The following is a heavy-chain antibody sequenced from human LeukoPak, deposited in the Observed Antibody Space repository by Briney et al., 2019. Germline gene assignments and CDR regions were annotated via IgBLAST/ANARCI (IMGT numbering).Heavy chain of an antibody. CDR1: GFTFSSYW. CDR2: IKQDGSEK. Sequence: PGGSLRLSCAASGFTFSSYWMSWVRQAPGKGLEWVANIKQDGSEKYYVDSVKGRFTISRDNSKNTLYLQMNSLRAEDTAVYYCARVVKADWFDPWGQGTLVTVSS. D-gene: IGHD4-23*01. V-gene: IGHV3-7*01. CDR3: ARVVKADWFDP. J-gene: IGHJ5*02.